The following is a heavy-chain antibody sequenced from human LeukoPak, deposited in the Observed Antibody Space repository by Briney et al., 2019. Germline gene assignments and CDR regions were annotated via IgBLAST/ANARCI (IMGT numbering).Heavy chain of an antibody. CDR3: ARGAPPDGSPFDY. CDR2: IYYSGST. V-gene: IGHV4-31*03. Sequence: SETLSLTCTVSGGSISSGGYYWSWIRQHPGKGLEWIGYIYYSGSTYYNPSLKSRVTISVDTSKNQFSLKLSSVTAADTAVYYCARGAPPDGSPFDYWGQGTLVTVSS. CDR1: GGSISSGGYY. D-gene: IGHD1-26*01. J-gene: IGHJ4*02.